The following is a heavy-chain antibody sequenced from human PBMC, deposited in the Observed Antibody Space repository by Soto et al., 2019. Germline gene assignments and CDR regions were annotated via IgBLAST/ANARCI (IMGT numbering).Heavy chain of an antibody. J-gene: IGHJ5*02. V-gene: IGHV4-34*01. CDR2: VRYSGST. CDR1: GGPLGGDY. CDR3: AGGGTWPTRFDP. Sequence: SETLSLTCVAYGGPLGGDYWSWIRQSPGKGLEWIGEVRYSGSTNYNPSLKSRVTISMDTSKNQVSLKVTSMTAADTAVYFCAGGGTWPTRFDPWGQGTLVTVSS. D-gene: IGHD1-1*01.